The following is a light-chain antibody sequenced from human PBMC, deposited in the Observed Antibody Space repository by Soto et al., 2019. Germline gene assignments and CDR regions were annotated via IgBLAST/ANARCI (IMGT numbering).Light chain of an antibody. CDR2: DAS. CDR3: QQRANWPLT. CDR1: QNVYNY. J-gene: IGKJ4*01. Sequence: EIVLTQSPGTLSLSPGERVTLSCRASQNVYNYLAWYQQKSGQAPRLLIYDASNRATGVPARFSASGSGTDFTLTISSPESEDFAIYYCQQRANWPLTFGGGTKVEI. V-gene: IGKV3-11*01.